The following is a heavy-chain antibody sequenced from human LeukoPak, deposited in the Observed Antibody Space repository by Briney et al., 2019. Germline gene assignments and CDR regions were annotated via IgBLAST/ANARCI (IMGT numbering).Heavy chain of an antibody. J-gene: IGHJ3*02. D-gene: IGHD2-2*01. CDR3: AREGCSSTSCPPEVDAFDI. Sequence: GGSLRLSCAASGFNFNNYWMSWLRQAPGKGLEWVANIKQDGSEKYYVDSVKGRFTISRDNAKNSLYLQMNSLRAGDTAVYYCAREGCSSTSCPPEVDAFDIWGQGTMVTVSS. CDR2: IKQDGSEK. CDR1: GFNFNNYW. V-gene: IGHV3-7*01.